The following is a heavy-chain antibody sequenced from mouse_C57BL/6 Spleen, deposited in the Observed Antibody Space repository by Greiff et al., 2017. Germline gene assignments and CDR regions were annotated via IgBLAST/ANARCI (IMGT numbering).Heavy chain of an antibody. CDR1: GFSLTSYG. Sequence: QVQLKESGPGLVAPSQSLSITCTVSGFSLTSYGVHWVRQPPGKGLAWLVVIWSDGSTTYNSALKSRLSISKDTSKSQVFLKMNSLQTDDTAMYYCARHGGLRRDYYAMDYWGQGTSVTVSS. CDR2: IWSDGST. D-gene: IGHD2-4*01. J-gene: IGHJ4*01. CDR3: ARHGGLRRDYYAMDY. V-gene: IGHV2-6-1*01.